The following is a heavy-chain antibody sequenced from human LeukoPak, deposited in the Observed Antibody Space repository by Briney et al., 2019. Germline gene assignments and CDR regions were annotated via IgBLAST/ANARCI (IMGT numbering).Heavy chain of an antibody. J-gene: IGHJ4*02. CDR3: ASDYGDYS. D-gene: IGHD4-17*01. V-gene: IGHV4-39*07. Sequence: PSETLSLTCTVSGGSISSSSYYWGWIRQPPGKGLEWIGSIYYSGSTYYNPSLKSRVTISVDTSKNQFSLKLSSVTAADTAAYYCASDYGDYSWGQGTLVTVSS. CDR2: IYYSGST. CDR1: GGSISSSSYY.